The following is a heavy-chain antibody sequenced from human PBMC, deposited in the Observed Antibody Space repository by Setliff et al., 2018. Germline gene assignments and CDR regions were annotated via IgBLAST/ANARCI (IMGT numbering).Heavy chain of an antibody. CDR3: AKASVWVVDANCGSFDV. Sequence: SVKVSCKASGGSFRNSGSGWVRQAPGQGLEWIGGIVPIYGPAKYAQKFQGRVEITTDESTNTAYMELSSLTSDDAATYYCAKASVWVVDANCGSFDVWGQGTVVTVSS. CDR1: GGSFRNSG. J-gene: IGHJ3*01. D-gene: IGHD2-15*01. V-gene: IGHV1-69*05. CDR2: IVPIYGPA.